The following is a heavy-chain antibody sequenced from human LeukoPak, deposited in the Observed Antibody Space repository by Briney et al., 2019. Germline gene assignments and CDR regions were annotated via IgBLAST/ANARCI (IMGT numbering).Heavy chain of an antibody. V-gene: IGHV3-53*01. Sequence: GGSLRLSCVASGLTVSSNYMSWVRQAPGKGPEWVSINYGAGFTNYADSVRGRFTISSDNSKNMLFLQMSSLRADDTAVYFCARARSWPEHAFDIWGQGTVVTVSS. CDR2: NYGAGFT. CDR3: ARARSWPEHAFDI. CDR1: GLTVSSNY. J-gene: IGHJ3*02.